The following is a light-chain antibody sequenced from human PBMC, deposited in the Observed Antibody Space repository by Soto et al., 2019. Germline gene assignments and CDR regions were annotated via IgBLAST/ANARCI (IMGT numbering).Light chain of an antibody. J-gene: IGKJ1*01. V-gene: IGKV1-5*03. CDR3: QQYTTSSGT. Sequence: DIQMTQSPSTLSASVGERVTITCRASQSIGKWLAWYQQKPGKAPKLLMYEASILESGVPSTFSGSGSGTEFTLTINNLQADDLATYYCQQYTTSSGTFGQGTKVEIK. CDR1: QSIGKW. CDR2: EAS.